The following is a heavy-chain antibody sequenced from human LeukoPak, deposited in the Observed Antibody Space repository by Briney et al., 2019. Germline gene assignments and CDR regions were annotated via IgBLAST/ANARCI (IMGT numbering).Heavy chain of an antibody. CDR3: ARQPWAAAVSDAFDI. D-gene: IGHD6-13*01. CDR1: GGSISSSSYY. CDR2: IYYSGST. Sequence: SETLSLTCTVSGGSISSSSYYWGWIRQPPGKGLEWIGSIYYSGSTYYNPSLKSRVTISVDTSKNQFSLKLSSVTAADTAVYYCARQPWAAAVSDAFDIWGQGTMVTVSS. V-gene: IGHV4-39*01. J-gene: IGHJ3*02.